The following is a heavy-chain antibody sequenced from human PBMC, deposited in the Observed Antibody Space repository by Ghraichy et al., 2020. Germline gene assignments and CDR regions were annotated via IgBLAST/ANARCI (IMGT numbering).Heavy chain of an antibody. CDR2: IKSDGSSI. Sequence: GGSLRLSCSASGFTFSTSWMHWVRQAPGKGLLWVSRIKSDGSSISYVDSVKGRFTISRDNAKNTLYLQMNSLRAEDTAVYYCATDNWGPVDGGQGTLVTVSS. D-gene: IGHD7-27*01. V-gene: IGHV3-74*01. CDR1: GFTFSTSW. J-gene: IGHJ4*02. CDR3: ATDNWGPVD.